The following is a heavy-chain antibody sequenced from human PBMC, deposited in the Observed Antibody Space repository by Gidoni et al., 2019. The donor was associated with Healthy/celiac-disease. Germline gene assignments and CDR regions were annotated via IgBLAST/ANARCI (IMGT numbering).Heavy chain of an antibody. CDR1: GGTFSSYA. V-gene: IGHV1-69*01. CDR2: IIPIFGTA. J-gene: IGHJ6*03. D-gene: IGHD2-2*01. Sequence: QVQLVQSGAEVKKPGSSVKVSCKASGGTFSSYAISWVRQAPGQGLEWMGGIIPIFGTANYAQKFQGRVTITADESTSTAYMELSSLRSEDTAVYYCARSSVVPAAIDHYYYYMDVWGKGTTVTVSS. CDR3: ARSSVVPAAIDHYYYYMDV.